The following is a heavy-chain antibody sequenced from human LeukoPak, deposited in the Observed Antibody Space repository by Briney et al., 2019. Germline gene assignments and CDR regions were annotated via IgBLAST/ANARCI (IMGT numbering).Heavy chain of an antibody. V-gene: IGHV3-23*01. Sequence: PGGSLRLSCAASGFTFSSYAMSWVRQAPGKGLEWVSAISGSGGSTYYADSVKGRFTISRDNSKNTLFLQMNSLRAEDTAVYHCAKDRGQCSSTSCPLSAFDIWGQGTTVTVSS. CDR2: ISGSGGST. CDR1: GFTFSSYA. CDR3: AKDRGQCSSTSCPLSAFDI. J-gene: IGHJ3*02. D-gene: IGHD2-2*01.